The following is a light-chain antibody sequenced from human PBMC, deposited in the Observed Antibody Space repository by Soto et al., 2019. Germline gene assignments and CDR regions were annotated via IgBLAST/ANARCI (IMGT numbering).Light chain of an antibody. CDR3: HHYDSDLGA. J-gene: IGKJ2*01. CDR2: EAS. V-gene: IGKV1-5*01. CDR1: HSVSSW. Sequence: DIQLTQSPSTLSASVGERVTITCRASHSVSSWLACYKQKPGKTPKLLIFEASTLHRGLPPRFIGSGSGTYFSLTIACLDPNYLASYYCHHYDSDLGAFGQGAK.